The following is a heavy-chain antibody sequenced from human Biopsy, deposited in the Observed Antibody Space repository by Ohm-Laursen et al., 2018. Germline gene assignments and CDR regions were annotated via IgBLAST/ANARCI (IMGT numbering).Heavy chain of an antibody. V-gene: IGHV3-23*01. CDR1: GFTFSSYA. D-gene: IGHD3-22*01. CDR3: AKVADYYNDSGFDDY. Sequence: SLRLSCSASGFTFSSYAMNWVRQAPGKGLEWVSGINNDGGGTDYADSVKGRFTISRDNSKNTLYLQMNSLRAEDTAIYYCAKVADYYNDSGFDDYWGQGTLVTVSS. CDR2: INNDGGGT. J-gene: IGHJ4*02.